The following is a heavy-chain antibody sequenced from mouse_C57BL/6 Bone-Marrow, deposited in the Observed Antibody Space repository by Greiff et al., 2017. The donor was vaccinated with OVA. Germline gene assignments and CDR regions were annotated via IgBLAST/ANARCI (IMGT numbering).Heavy chain of an antibody. CDR2: IDPETGGT. CDR3: TRSCGNDGGFDY. V-gene: IGHV1-15*01. CDR1: GYTFTDYE. D-gene: IGHD2-2*01. J-gene: IGHJ2*01. Sequence: QVQLQQSGAELVRPGASVTLSCKASGYTFTDYEMHWVKQTPVHGLEWIGAIDPETGGTAYNQKFKGKAILTADKSSSTAYMELRSLTSEDSAVDYCTRSCGNDGGFDYWGQGTTLTVSS.